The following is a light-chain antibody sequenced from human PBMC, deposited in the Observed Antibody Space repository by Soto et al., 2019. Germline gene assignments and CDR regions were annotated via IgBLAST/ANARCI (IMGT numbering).Light chain of an antibody. CDR3: QHYSGYPLT. CDR2: KAS. Sequence: DIQMTQSPSTLSASVGDRVTIACRASQSISRYLAWYQQQPGKAPKLLIYKASSLESGVPSRFSGSGSGTEFTLTISSLQPDDFATYYCQHYSGYPLTFGGGTKVEIK. V-gene: IGKV1-5*03. CDR1: QSISRY. J-gene: IGKJ4*01.